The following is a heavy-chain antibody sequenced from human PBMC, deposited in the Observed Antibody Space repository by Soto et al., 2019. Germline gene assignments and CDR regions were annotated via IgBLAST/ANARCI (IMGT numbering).Heavy chain of an antibody. D-gene: IGHD6-13*01. CDR3: AKDILLYSSRTYGMDV. V-gene: IGHV3-9*01. J-gene: IGHJ6*02. CDR2: ISWNSGSI. CDR1: GFTFDDYA. Sequence: DVQLVESGGGLVQPGRSLRLSCAASGFTFDDYAMHWVRQAPGKGLEWVSGISWNSGSIGYADSVKGRFTISRDNAKNXLYLQMNSLRAEDTALYYCAKDILLYSSRTYGMDVWGQGTTVTVSS.